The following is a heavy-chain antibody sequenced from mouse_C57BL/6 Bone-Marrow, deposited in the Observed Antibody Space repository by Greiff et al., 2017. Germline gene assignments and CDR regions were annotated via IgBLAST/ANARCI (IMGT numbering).Heavy chain of an antibody. V-gene: IGHV1-78*01. Sequence: VQLQQPDAELVKPGASVKISCKASGYTFTDHTIHWLKQRPDQGLEWIGYIYPSDGSTKYNEKFKGKATLTADKSSSTAYMQLSSLTSEDSAVYFGARGGALRAGFADWGQGTLVTVSA. CDR3: ARGGALRAGFAD. CDR2: IYPSDGST. J-gene: IGHJ3*01. CDR1: GYTFTDHT. D-gene: IGHD1-1*01.